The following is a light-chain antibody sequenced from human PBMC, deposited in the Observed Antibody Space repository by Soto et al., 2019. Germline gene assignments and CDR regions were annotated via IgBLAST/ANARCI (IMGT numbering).Light chain of an antibody. CDR3: QQYSTFST. Sequence: DVQMTQSPSTLSASVGDRVTITCRASQSIFSSLAWYQQKPGKAPKLLIYEASSLEGGVPSRFNGDGSGTEFTLTISSLQPEYFGSYFCQQYSTFSTFGQGTKVEI. CDR1: QSIFSS. J-gene: IGKJ1*01. V-gene: IGKV1-5*03. CDR2: EAS.